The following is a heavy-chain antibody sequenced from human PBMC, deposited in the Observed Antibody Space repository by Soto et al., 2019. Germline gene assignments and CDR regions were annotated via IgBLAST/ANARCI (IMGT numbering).Heavy chain of an antibody. J-gene: IGHJ1*01. Sequence: SETLSLTCIVSGGSISSSSYYWGWIRQPPGKGLEWIGSMYYSGSTYYNPSLKSRGTISVDTSKNQFSLKLSSVTAADTAVYYCATSGVGGSGYFQHWGQGTLVTVSS. CDR3: ATSGVGGSGYFQH. D-gene: IGHD3-16*01. CDR2: MYYSGST. CDR1: GGSISSSSYY. V-gene: IGHV4-39*01.